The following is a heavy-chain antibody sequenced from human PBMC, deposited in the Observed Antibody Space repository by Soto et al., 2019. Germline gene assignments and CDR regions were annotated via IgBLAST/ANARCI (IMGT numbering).Heavy chain of an antibody. J-gene: IGHJ6*02. V-gene: IGHV1-69*02. Sequence: QVQLVQSGAEVKKPGSSVKVSCKASGGTFSSHIISWVRQAPGQGLEWMGRIIPILGVANYAQKFQGRVTITADKSTNTAYMELTSLRSEGTAVFYCARVPIPLFYGMDVWGQGTTVTVSS. D-gene: IGHD2-2*02. CDR3: ARVPIPLFYGMDV. CDR1: GGTFSSHI. CDR2: IIPILGVA.